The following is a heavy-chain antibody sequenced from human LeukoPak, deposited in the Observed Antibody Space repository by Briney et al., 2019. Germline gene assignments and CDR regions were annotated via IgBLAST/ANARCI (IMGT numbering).Heavy chain of an antibody. V-gene: IGHV1-18*01. CDR1: GYTFTSYG. CDR3: AKDYYYDSSGPQDAFDI. Sequence: ASVKVSCKASGYTFTSYGISWVRQAPGQGLEWMGWISAYNGNTNYAQKLQGRVTMTTDTSTSTAYMELRSLRSDDTAVYYCAKDYYYDSSGPQDAFDIWGQRTMVTVSS. J-gene: IGHJ3*02. CDR2: ISAYNGNT. D-gene: IGHD3-22*01.